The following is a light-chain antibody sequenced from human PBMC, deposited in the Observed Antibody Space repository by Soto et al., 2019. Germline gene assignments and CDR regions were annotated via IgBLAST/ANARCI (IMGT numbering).Light chain of an antibody. Sequence: EILLTQSPGTLSLSPGERATLSCRASQSIRNSYLAWYQQKQDQAPRLLINGASGRATGIPDRFSGSGSGTDFTLTTSRLEPEDFAVYYCQQYGSSPYTFGQGTKLEI. CDR3: QQYGSSPYT. CDR2: GAS. CDR1: QSIRNSY. V-gene: IGKV3-20*01. J-gene: IGKJ2*01.